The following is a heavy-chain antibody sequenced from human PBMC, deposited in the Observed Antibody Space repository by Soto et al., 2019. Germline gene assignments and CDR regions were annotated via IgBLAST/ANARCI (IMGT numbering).Heavy chain of an antibody. Sequence: QVQLQESGPGLVKPSQTLSLICKVSGGSMSSGDYYWSWIRQPPGRGLEWIGNIYDSGSTYYSPALKSGVTISVDTSRNQFSLKLRSVTAADTAVYYCARGSPGDYYHGMDVWGQGTTVTVS. CDR2: IYDSGST. CDR3: ARGSPGDYYHGMDV. CDR1: GGSMSSGDYY. V-gene: IGHV4-30-4*01. J-gene: IGHJ6*02.